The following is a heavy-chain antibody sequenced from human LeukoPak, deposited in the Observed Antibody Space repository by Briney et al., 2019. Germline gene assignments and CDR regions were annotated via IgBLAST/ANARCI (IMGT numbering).Heavy chain of an antibody. CDR1: GLSVSHNY. Sequence: GGSLRLSCAASGLSVSHNYMTWVRQAPGKGLQWVSMIRSDTGTDCADSVKGRFTISRDSSNNTLFLQMNSLRAEDTAVYYCARESNRRLHYYGIDVWGLGTTVTVSS. D-gene: IGHD2-15*01. CDR2: IRSDTGT. V-gene: IGHV3-66*01. J-gene: IGHJ6*02. CDR3: ARESNRRLHYYGIDV.